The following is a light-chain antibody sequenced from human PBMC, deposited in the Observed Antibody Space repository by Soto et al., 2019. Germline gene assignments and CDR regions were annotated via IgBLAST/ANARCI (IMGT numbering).Light chain of an antibody. CDR2: EVT. V-gene: IGLV2-14*01. CDR1: SSDIGGYNY. J-gene: IGLJ1*01. Sequence: QSALTQPPSVSGSPGQSLTISCTGTSSDIGGYNYVSWYQQHPGKAPNLIIYEVTGRPSGVSDRFSGSKSGNTASLTISGLQAEDEADYYCCSFTSTSTRLFGSGTKLTVL. CDR3: CSFTSTSTRL.